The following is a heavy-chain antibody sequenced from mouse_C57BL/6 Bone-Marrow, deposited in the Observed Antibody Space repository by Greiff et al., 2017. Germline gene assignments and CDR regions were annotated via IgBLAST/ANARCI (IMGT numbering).Heavy chain of an antibody. D-gene: IGHD1-1*01. J-gene: IGHJ3*01. Sequence: EVQGVESGGGLVQPKGSLKLSCAASGFSFNTYAMNWVRQAPGKGLEWVARIRSKSNNYATYYADSVKDRFTISRDDSESMLYLQMNNLKTEDTAMYYCVRQATTVVEGFAYWGQGTLVTVSA. V-gene: IGHV10-1*01. CDR1: GFSFNTYA. CDR2: IRSKSNNYAT. CDR3: VRQATTVVEGFAY.